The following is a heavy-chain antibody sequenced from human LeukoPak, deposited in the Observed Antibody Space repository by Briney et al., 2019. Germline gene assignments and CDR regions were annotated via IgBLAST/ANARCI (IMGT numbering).Heavy chain of an antibody. V-gene: IGHV3-74*01. J-gene: IGHJ4*02. CDR3: ARYSGHAQDFDY. Sequence: PGGSLRLSCAASGFTFSSYWMHWVRQAPGKGLVWVSRINSDGSSTSYADSVKGRFTISRDNAKNTLYLQMNSLRAEDTAVYYCARYSGHAQDFDYWGQGTLVTVSS. CDR1: GFTFSSYW. D-gene: IGHD5-12*01. CDR2: INSDGSST.